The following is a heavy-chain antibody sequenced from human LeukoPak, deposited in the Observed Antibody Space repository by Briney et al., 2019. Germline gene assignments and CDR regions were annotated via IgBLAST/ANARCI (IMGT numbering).Heavy chain of an antibody. Sequence: ASVKVSCKASGYTFTIYGISWVRQAPGQGLEWMGWISAYNGNTNYAQKLQGRVTMTTDTSTSTAYMELRSLRSDDTAVYYCARLGMGNYYDKLRTFDYWGQGTLVTVSS. CDR1: GYTFTIYG. CDR3: ARLGMGNYYDKLRTFDY. J-gene: IGHJ4*02. V-gene: IGHV1-18*01. D-gene: IGHD3-22*01. CDR2: ISAYNGNT.